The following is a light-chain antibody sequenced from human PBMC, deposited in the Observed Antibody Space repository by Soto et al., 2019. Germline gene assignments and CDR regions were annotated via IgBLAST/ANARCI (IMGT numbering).Light chain of an antibody. CDR3: QQYTGPPTT. CDR1: QSVSSNY. CDR2: GAS. V-gene: IGKV3-20*01. Sequence: IVLTRSPAILSLCPGERATLSCRASQSVSSNYLAWCQQRPGQAPRLLIYGASTRAAGIPDRFSGSGSGTDFTLTITRLEPEDSAVYFCQQYTGPPTTFGQGTRLEIK. J-gene: IGKJ5*01.